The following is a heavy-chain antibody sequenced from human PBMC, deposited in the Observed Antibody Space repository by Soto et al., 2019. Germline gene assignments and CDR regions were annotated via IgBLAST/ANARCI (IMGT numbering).Heavy chain of an antibody. J-gene: IGHJ4*02. CDR1: GYSFTSYW. CDR3: ARAREWLVHGRRGLDY. CDR2: IYPGDSDT. D-gene: IGHD6-19*01. Sequence: LGESLKISCKGSGYSFTSYWIGWVRQMPGKGLEWMGIIYPGDSDTRYSPSFQGQVTISADKSISTAYLQWGSLKASDTAMYYCARAREWLVHGRRGLDYWGQGTLVTVSS. V-gene: IGHV5-51*01.